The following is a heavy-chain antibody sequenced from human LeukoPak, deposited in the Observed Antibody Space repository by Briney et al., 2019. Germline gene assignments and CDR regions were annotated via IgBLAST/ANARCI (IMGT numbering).Heavy chain of an antibody. V-gene: IGHV1-46*01. Sequence: SVKVSCKASGYTFTSYYMHWVRQAPGQGLEWMGMINPNGGGTSYAQKFQGRVTMTRDTSTSTVYMELSSLRSEDTAVYYCAKVLGYCSAASCYGQFDPCGQGTLVTVSS. J-gene: IGHJ5*02. CDR1: GYTFTSYY. CDR2: INPNGGGT. CDR3: AKVLGYCSAASCYGQFDP. D-gene: IGHD2-15*01.